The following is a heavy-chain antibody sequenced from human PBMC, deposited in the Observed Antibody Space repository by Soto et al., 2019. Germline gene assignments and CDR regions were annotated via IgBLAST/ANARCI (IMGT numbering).Heavy chain of an antibody. CDR2: INPNSGGT. CDR1: GYTFTGYY. J-gene: IGHJ5*02. Sequence: ASVKVSCKASGYTFTGYYMHWVRQAPGQGLEWMGWINPNSGGTNYAQKFQGRVTMTRDTSISTAYMELSRLRSDDTAVYYCAKDTIGVPSWFDPWGQGTLVTAPQ. V-gene: IGHV1-2*02. CDR3: AKDTIGVPSWFDP. D-gene: IGHD2-15*01.